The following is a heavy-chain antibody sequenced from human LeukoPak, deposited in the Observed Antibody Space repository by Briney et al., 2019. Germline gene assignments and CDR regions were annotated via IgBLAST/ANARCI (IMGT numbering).Heavy chain of an antibody. D-gene: IGHD3-9*01. J-gene: IGHJ4*02. Sequence: GGSLRLSCAASGFTFGGSAMHWVRQASGKGLEWVGRIRSKANNYATAYAASVKGRFTISRDDSKNTAYLQMSSLKIEDTAVYYCTRHSSYYDILTGYYNVSDYWGQGTLVTVSS. CDR2: IRSKANNYAT. CDR1: GFTFGGSA. CDR3: TRHSSYYDILTGYYNVSDY. V-gene: IGHV3-73*01.